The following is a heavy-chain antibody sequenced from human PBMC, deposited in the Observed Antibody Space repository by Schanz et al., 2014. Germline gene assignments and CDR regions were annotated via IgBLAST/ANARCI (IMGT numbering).Heavy chain of an antibody. CDR3: VSQTGSTNY. CDR2: ISASGGDT. Sequence: DVHLLESGGGLAQPGGSLRLSCAASEFTFSTDAMSWVRQAPGKGLEWLSVISASGGDTYYADSVKGRFTISRDNSNKTVDLQMNSLRAEDTAVYFCVSQTGSTNYWGQGTLVTVSS. J-gene: IGHJ4*02. V-gene: IGHV3-23*01. D-gene: IGHD6-13*01. CDR1: EFTFSTDA.